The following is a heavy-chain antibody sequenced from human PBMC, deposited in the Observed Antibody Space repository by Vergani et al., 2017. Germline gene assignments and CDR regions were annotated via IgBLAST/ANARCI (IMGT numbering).Heavy chain of an antibody. Sequence: EVQLVESGGGLVQPGRSLRLSCAASGFTFDDYAMHWVRQAPGKGLEWVSGISWNSGSIGYADSVKGRFTISRDNAKNSLYLQMNSLRAEDTAVYYCAKEDSITGGVFDYWGQGTLVTVSS. V-gene: IGHV3-9*01. D-gene: IGHD3-16*01. CDR1: GFTFDDYA. CDR2: ISWNSGSI. J-gene: IGHJ4*02. CDR3: AKEDSITGGVFDY.